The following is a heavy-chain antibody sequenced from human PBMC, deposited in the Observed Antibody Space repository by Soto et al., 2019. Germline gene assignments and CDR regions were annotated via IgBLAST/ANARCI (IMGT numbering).Heavy chain of an antibody. V-gene: IGHV3-23*01. Sequence: GGSLRLSCAASGFTFSSYAMSWVRQAPGKGLEWVSAISGSGGSTYYADSVKGRFTISRDNSKNPLYLQMNSLRAEDTAVYYCAKAKPTYYYGSGSYNPYYYYYMDVWGKGTTVTVSS. J-gene: IGHJ6*03. CDR1: GFTFSSYA. CDR2: ISGSGGST. CDR3: AKAKPTYYYGSGSYNPYYYYYMDV. D-gene: IGHD3-10*01.